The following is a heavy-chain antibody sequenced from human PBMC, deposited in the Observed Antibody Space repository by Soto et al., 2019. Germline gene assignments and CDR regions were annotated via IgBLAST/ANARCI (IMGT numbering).Heavy chain of an antibody. CDR3: ARDRPPGSLYGMDA. CDR1: GYIFTTYG. V-gene: IGHV1-18*01. J-gene: IGHJ6*02. CDR2: LSTDSGYT. Sequence: QIQLVQSGGEVERPGASVTVFCEASGYIFTTYGLSWVRQTPAHGLAWMGWLSTDSGYTHYPRLLQGRVTMTRDTSTNTAYMELRYLTFDDTGIYYCARDRPPGSLYGMDAWGQGTAVTVSS.